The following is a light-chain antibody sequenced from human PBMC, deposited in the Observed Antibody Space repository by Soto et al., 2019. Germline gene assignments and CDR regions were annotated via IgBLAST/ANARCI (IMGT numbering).Light chain of an antibody. CDR1: NIGSKS. J-gene: IGLJ1*01. CDR2: DDS. CDR3: QVWDSSSDHLFV. V-gene: IGLV3-21*02. Sequence: SYELTQPPSVSVAPGQTARIPCGGTNIGSKSVHWYQQKPGQAPVLVVYDDSDRPSGLPERCSGSTSCNTATLTISSVEAGDEADYYCQVWDSSSDHLFVFGTGTKLTVL.